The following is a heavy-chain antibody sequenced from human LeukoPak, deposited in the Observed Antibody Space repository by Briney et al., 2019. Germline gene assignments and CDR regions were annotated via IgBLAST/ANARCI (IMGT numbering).Heavy chain of an antibody. CDR1: GGSFTFTSHA. J-gene: IGHJ3*02. V-gene: IGHV1-69*13. CDR3: AGFLYDKSGDAFDI. D-gene: IGHD3-22*01. CDR2: IIPIYGSA. Sequence: ASVTVSCTASGGSFTFTSHASSWVRQAPGKGLEWMGGIIPIYGSANYAQKFQGRVTITSDESTRTVYMELSSLRPEHPAVYYCAGFLYDKSGDAFDIWGQGTMVTVS.